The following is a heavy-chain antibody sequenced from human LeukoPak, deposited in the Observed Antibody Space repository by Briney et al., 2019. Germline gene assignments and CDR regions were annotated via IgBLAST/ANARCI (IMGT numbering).Heavy chain of an antibody. D-gene: IGHD5-24*01. V-gene: IGHV3-30*18. CDR1: GFTFNSYG. CDR2: ISYDGSNK. J-gene: IGHJ4*02. CDR3: AKEKVEMAKLEYYFDY. Sequence: PGGSLRLSCAASGFTFNSYGMHWVRQAPGKGLEWVAVISYDGSNKYYADSVKGRFTISRDNSKNTLYLQMNSLRAEDTAVYYCAKEKVEMAKLEYYFDYWGQGTLVTVSS.